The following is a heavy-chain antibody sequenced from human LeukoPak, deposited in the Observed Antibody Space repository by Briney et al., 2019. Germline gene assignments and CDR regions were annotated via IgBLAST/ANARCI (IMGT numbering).Heavy chain of an antibody. Sequence: PGGSLRLSCAASGFTFNSYWMSWVRQAPGRGLEWVANIKHDGSMQYYVDSVKGRFTISRDNAKHALYLQMNSLRAEDTAVYYCARVLGWDLLDFDYWGQGTLVTVSS. D-gene: IGHD1-26*01. CDR2: IKHDGSMQ. V-gene: IGHV3-7*01. CDR3: ARVLGWDLLDFDY. CDR1: GFTFNSYW. J-gene: IGHJ4*02.